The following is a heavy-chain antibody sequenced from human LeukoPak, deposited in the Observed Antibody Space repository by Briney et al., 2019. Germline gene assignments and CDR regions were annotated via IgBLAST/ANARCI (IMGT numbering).Heavy chain of an antibody. Sequence: PGGSLRLSCAASGFTFSSYSMNWVRQAPGKGLEWVSYISSSSSTIYYADSVKGRFTISRDNAKNSLYLQMNSLRAEDTALYYCAKAGSTHADHDAFDIWGQGTMVTVPS. V-gene: IGHV3-48*04. CDR1: GFTFSSYS. D-gene: IGHD2-2*01. J-gene: IGHJ3*02. CDR3: AKAGSTHADHDAFDI. CDR2: ISSSSSTI.